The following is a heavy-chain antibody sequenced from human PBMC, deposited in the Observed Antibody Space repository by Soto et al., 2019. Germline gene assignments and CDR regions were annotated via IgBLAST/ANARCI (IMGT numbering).Heavy chain of an antibody. CDR3: ARDRGVPAATKLFYYYYGMDV. J-gene: IGHJ6*02. CDR1: GGSISSGGYY. CDR2: IYYSGST. V-gene: IGHV4-31*03. D-gene: IGHD2-2*01. Sequence: NPSETPSLTCTVSGGSISSGGYYWSWIRQHPGKGLEWIGYIYYSGSTYYNPSLKSRVTISVDTSKNQFSLKLSSVTAADTAVYYCARDRGVPAATKLFYYYYGMDVWGQGTTVTVSS.